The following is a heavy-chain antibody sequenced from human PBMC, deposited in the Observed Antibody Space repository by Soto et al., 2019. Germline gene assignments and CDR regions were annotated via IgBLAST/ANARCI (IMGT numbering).Heavy chain of an antibody. CDR2: IYYSGST. J-gene: IGHJ4*02. D-gene: IGHD5-12*01. Sequence: QLQLHESGPGLVKPSETLSLTCTVSGGSISSSSYYWGWIRQPPGKGLEWIGSIYYSGSTYYNPSLKSRVTISVDTSKNQFSLKLSSVTAADTAVYYCARQRPVATIDYWGQGTLVTVSS. CDR3: ARQRPVATIDY. CDR1: GGSISSSSYY. V-gene: IGHV4-39*01.